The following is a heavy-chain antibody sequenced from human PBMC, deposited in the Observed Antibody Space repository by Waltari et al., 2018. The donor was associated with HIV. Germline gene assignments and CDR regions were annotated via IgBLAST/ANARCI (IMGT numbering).Heavy chain of an antibody. V-gene: IGHV3-33*01. CDR3: ARDESYSSSSSLDY. CDR2: IWYDGRNK. Sequence: QVQLVESGGGVVQPGRSLRLSCAASGFTFRSYGMHWVRQAPGKVLGWVAVIWYDGRNKYYADSGKGRFTITRDNSNNTLYLQMNSLRAEDTAVYYCARDESYSSSSSLDYWGQGTLVTVSS. CDR1: GFTFRSYG. D-gene: IGHD6-6*01. J-gene: IGHJ4*02.